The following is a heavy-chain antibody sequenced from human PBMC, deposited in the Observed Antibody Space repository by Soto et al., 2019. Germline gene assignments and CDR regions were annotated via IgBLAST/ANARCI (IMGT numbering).Heavy chain of an antibody. CDR3: ARLGFWDSGYDLGLYDNYYYYMDV. D-gene: IGHD5-12*01. V-gene: IGHV4-59*01. Sequence: PSETLSLTCTVSGGSISSYYWSWIRQPPGTGLEWIGYIYYSGSTNYNPSLKSRVTISVDTSKNQFSLKLSSVTAADTAVYYCARLGFWDSGYDLGLYDNYYYYMDVWGKGTTVTVSS. CDR2: IYYSGST. CDR1: GGSISSYY. J-gene: IGHJ6*03.